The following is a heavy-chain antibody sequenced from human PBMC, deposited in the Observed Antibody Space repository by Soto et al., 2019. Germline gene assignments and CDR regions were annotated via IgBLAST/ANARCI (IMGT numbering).Heavy chain of an antibody. V-gene: IGHV1-18*01. J-gene: IGHJ6*02. D-gene: IGHD3-3*01. CDR3: ARAKTAIFGVVIGMDV. Sequence: QVQLVQSGAEVKKPGASVKVSCKASGYTFTSYGISWVRQAPGQGLEWMGWISAYNGNTNYAQKLQGRVTMTTDTSTSTAHMELRSLRSDDTAVYYCARAKTAIFGVVIGMDVWGQGTTVTVSS. CDR1: GYTFTSYG. CDR2: ISAYNGNT.